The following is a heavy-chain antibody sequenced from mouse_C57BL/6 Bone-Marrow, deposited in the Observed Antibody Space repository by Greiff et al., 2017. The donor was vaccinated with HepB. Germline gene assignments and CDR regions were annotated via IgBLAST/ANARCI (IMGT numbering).Heavy chain of an antibody. V-gene: IGHV1-81*01. CDR2: IYPRSGNT. CDR3: ARAYYKGYFDY. D-gene: IGHD2-12*01. J-gene: IGHJ2*01. CDR1: GYTFTSYG. Sequence: QVQLQQSGAELARPGASVKLSCKASGYTFTSYGISWVKQRTGQGLEWIGEIYPRSGNTYYNEKFKGKATLTADKSSSTAYMELRSLTSEDAAVYFCARAYYKGYFDYWGQGTTLTVSS.